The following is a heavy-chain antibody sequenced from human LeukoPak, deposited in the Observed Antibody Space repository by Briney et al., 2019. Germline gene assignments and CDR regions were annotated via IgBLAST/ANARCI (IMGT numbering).Heavy chain of an antibody. Sequence: GGSLRLSCAASGFTFSSYSMNWVRQAPGKGLEWVSYLSSSNSIIYYADSVKGRFTISRDNAKDSLYPQMNSLRDEDTAVYYCARDAPYDFWSGYQSGYMDVWGKGTTVTVSS. D-gene: IGHD3-3*01. CDR1: GFTFSSYS. CDR2: LSSSNSII. CDR3: ARDAPYDFWSGYQSGYMDV. V-gene: IGHV3-48*02. J-gene: IGHJ6*03.